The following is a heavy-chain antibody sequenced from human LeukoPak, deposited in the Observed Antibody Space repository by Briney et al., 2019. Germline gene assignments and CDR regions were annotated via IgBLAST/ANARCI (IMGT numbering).Heavy chain of an antibody. CDR2: IYYSGST. Sequence: SETLSLTCTVSGGSISSYYWSWIRQPPGKGLEWIGYIYYSGSTNYNPSLKSRVTISVDTSKNQFSLKLSSVTAADTAVYYCARSATYYYDSSGYYYVAEYFQHWSQGTLVTVSS. CDR3: ARSATYYYDSSGYYYVAEYFQH. V-gene: IGHV4-59*01. CDR1: GGSISSYY. D-gene: IGHD3-22*01. J-gene: IGHJ1*01.